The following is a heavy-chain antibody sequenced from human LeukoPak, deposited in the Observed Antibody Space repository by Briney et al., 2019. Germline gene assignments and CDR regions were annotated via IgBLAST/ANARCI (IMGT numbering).Heavy chain of an antibody. CDR2: INSSSSYI. CDR3: ARTSGSDPYSWFDP. D-gene: IGHD1-26*01. J-gene: IGHJ5*02. CDR1: GFSFSSYS. V-gene: IGHV3-21*01. Sequence: PGGSLRLSCAASGFSFSSYSMSWVRQAPGKGLEWVSYINSSSSYIYNAASVKGRFTISRDNAKNSLYLQMNSLRAEDTAVYYCARTSGSDPYSWFDPWGQGTLVTVSS.